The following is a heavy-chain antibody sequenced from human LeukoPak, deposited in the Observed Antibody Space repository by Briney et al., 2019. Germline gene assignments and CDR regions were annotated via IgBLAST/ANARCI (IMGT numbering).Heavy chain of an antibody. D-gene: IGHD3-10*01. CDR2: ISSSGSPI. CDR1: GFTVSNNY. Sequence: PGGSLRLSCAVSGFTVSNNYMSWVRQAPGKGLEWVSYISSSGSPIYYADSVKGRFTISRDNAKNSLYLQMNSLRAEDTAVYYCARGRSELLWFGELLRYWGQGTLVTVSS. V-gene: IGHV3-11*04. CDR3: ARGRSELLWFGELLRY. J-gene: IGHJ4*02.